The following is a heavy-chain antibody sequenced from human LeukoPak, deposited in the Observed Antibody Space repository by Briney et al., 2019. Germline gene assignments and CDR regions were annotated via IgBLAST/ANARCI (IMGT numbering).Heavy chain of an antibody. CDR1: GFTFSNYG. V-gene: IGHV3-30*18. CDR2: ISHEGSRQ. Sequence: GGSLRLSCAASGFTFSNYGMHWVRQAPGKGLEWVALISHEGSRQNYADSVRGRFSISRDNSKNTLYLQMSSLRAEDTAVYYCVKDGGYSGYETFGYWGQGTLVTVSS. D-gene: IGHD5-12*01. CDR3: VKDGGYSGYETFGY. J-gene: IGHJ4*02.